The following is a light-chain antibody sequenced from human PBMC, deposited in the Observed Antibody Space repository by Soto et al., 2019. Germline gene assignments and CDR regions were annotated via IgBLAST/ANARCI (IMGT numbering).Light chain of an antibody. Sequence: DIQMTQSPSTLSASVGDGVTITCLARQSICSWLVWYQQKPGKAAKLLIYKASSLESGVPSRFSGSGCGTEFNLTISSLQPDDFATDYCQQYNSYSRTFGQGTKVDI. V-gene: IGKV1-5*03. CDR2: KAS. J-gene: IGKJ1*01. CDR1: QSICSW. CDR3: QQYNSYSRT.